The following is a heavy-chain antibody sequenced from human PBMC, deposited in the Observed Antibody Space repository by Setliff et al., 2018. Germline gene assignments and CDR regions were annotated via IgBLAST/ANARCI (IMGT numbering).Heavy chain of an antibody. CDR1: GYTSTGYY. CDR3: ARDLGQLEGSDHYMDV. D-gene: IGHD1-1*01. J-gene: IGHJ6*03. Sequence: ASVKVSCKASGYTSTGYYMHWVRQAPGQGLEWMGWINPNSGGTNYAQKFQGWVTMTRDTSISTAYMELSRLRSDDTAVYYCARDLGQLEGSDHYMDVWGKGTTVTVSS. V-gene: IGHV1-2*04. CDR2: INPNSGGT.